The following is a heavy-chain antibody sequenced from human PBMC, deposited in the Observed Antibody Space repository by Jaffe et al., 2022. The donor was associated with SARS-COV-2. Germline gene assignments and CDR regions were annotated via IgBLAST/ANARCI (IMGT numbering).Heavy chain of an antibody. CDR3: AKDSYGDSYYYGMDV. J-gene: IGHJ6*02. V-gene: IGHV3-30*18. D-gene: IGHD4-17*01. CDR2: ISYDGSNK. CDR1: GFTFSSYG. Sequence: QVQLVESGGGVVQPGRSLRLSCAASGFTFSSYGMHWVRQAPGKGLEWVAVISYDGSNKYYADSVKGRFTISRDNSKNTLYLQMNSLRAEDTAVYYCAKDSYGDSYYYGMDVWGQGTTVTVSS.